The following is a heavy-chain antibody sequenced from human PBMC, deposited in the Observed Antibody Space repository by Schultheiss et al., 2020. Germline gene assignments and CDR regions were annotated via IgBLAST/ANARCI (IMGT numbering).Heavy chain of an antibody. CDR3: TRDQFRALN. D-gene: IGHD5-24*01. V-gene: IGHV3-74*01. J-gene: IGHJ4*02. Sequence: GESLKISCAASGFTFSSYSMNWVRQAPGKGLVWVSRITSDGSTTTYADSVKGRFTISRDNAKNTLYLQMNSLRAEDTGVYYCTRDQFRALNWGQGTLVTVSS. CDR2: ITSDGSTT. CDR1: GFTFSSYS.